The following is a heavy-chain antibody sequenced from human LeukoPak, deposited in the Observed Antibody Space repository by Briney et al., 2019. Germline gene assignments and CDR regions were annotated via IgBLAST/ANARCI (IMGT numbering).Heavy chain of an antibody. D-gene: IGHD3-3*01. CDR2: ISSNGGST. CDR1: GFTFSSYA. V-gene: IGHV3-64*01. CDR3: ATHTDFWSGYN. Sequence: VGSLRLSCAASGFTFSSYAMHWVRQAPGEGLEYVSAISSNGGSTYYANSVKGRFTISRDNSKNTLYLQMGSLRAEDTAVYYCATHTDFWSGYNWGQGTLVTVSS. J-gene: IGHJ4*02.